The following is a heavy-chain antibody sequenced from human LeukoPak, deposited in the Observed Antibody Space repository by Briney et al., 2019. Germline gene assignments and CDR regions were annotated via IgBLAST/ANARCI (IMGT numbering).Heavy chain of an antibody. CDR2: INKDGSEK. CDR1: GFTLSNYW. CDR3: ARDKVTY. J-gene: IGHJ4*02. Sequence: GGSLTLSCAASGFTLSNYWMSWVRQAPGKGLELVAHINKDGSEKYYVDSVKGRFTISRDNAKNSLYLQMNSQRVEDTAVYYCARDKVTYWGQGTLVTVSS. V-gene: IGHV3-7*01.